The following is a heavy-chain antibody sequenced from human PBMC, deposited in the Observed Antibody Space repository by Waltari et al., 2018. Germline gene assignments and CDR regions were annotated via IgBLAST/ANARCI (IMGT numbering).Heavy chain of an antibody. D-gene: IGHD6-13*01. J-gene: IGHJ4*02. CDR3: TDRGAGIYX. CDR1: GFSFSNYA. CDR2: ISGXGDNT. Sequence: DVXLXESGXGLVQPGGSXRLSCAASGFSFSNYAMSWVRQAPGKXLEWVXAISGXGDNTYYADSXKGRFTISRDNSKNTLYXQMNSLRVXDTALXYCTDRGAGIYXWGQGTLVTVSS. V-gene: IGHV3-23*01.